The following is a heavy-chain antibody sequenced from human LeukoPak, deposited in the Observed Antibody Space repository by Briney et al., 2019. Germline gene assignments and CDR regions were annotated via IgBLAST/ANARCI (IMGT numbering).Heavy chain of an antibody. CDR1: GGSISSYY. J-gene: IGHJ5*02. CDR3: ARALGYCSGGSCTRGYNWFDP. CDR2: IYYGGST. V-gene: IGHV4-39*01. Sequence: SETLSLTCTVSGGSISSYYWGWIRQPPGKGLEWIGSIYYGGSTYYNPSLKSRVTISVDTSMNQFSLKLSFVTTADTAVYYCARALGYCSGGSCTRGYNWFDPWGQGTLVTVPS. D-gene: IGHD2-15*01.